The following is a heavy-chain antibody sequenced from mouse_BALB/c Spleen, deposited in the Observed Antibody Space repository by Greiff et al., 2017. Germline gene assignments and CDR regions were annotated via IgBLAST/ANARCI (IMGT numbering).Heavy chain of an antibody. CDR2: ISSGGSYT. D-gene: IGHD2-4*01. Sequence: EVKLVESGGGLVKPGGSLKLSCAASGFTFTSYAMSWVRQSPEKRLEWVAEISSGGSYTYYSDTVTGRFIISRDNAKNTLYLVMSSLRSEDTAMYYCAIYEYEGYSAMDYWGQGTSVTVSS. V-gene: IGHV5-9-4*01. CDR1: GFTFTSYA. CDR3: AIYEYEGYSAMDY. J-gene: IGHJ4*01.